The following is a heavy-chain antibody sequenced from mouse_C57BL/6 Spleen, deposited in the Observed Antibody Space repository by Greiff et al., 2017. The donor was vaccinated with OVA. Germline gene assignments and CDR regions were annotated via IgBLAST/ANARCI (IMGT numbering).Heavy chain of an antibody. CDR3: ARDYYGSRNYAMDY. CDR1: GYTFTSYW. D-gene: IGHD1-1*01. Sequence: VQLQQSGAELVKPGASVKLSCKASGYTFTSYWMHWVKQRPGQGLEWIGIIHPIGGSTNYNEKFKSKATLTVDKTSSTAYMQLSSLTSEDSAVYYCARDYYGSRNYAMDYWGQGTSVTVSS. J-gene: IGHJ4*01. V-gene: IGHV1-64*01. CDR2: IHPIGGST.